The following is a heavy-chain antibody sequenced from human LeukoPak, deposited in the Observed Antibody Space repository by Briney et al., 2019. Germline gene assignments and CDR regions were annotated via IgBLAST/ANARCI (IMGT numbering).Heavy chain of an antibody. CDR2: ISGSRSYI. V-gene: IGHV3-21*01. CDR1: GFTFNSYS. CDR3: AGGFGSSIPYSYYYYLDV. D-gene: IGHD6-6*01. J-gene: IGHJ6*03. Sequence: PGGSLRLSCAASGFTFNSYSMNWVRQAPGKGLEWVSSISGSRSYIYYADSVKGRFTISRDNAKNSLYLQMNSLRAEDDTAVYYCAGGFGSSIPYSYYYYLDVWGKGTTVTVSS.